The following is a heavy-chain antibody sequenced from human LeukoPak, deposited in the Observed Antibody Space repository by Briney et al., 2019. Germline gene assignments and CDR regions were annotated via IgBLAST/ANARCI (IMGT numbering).Heavy chain of an antibody. J-gene: IGHJ4*02. V-gene: IGHV3-7*04. CDR2: IRQDGSEK. CDR1: RSTFSTNW. Sequence: QPGGSLRLSFAASRSTFSTNWMSWVRQAPGKGLEWVANIRQDGSEKYYVDSVKGRFTISRDNAKNSLCLQMNGLRAEDTAVYYCAKEHIVRATNFGYWGQGTLVTVSS. D-gene: IGHD1-26*01. CDR3: AKEHIVRATNFGY.